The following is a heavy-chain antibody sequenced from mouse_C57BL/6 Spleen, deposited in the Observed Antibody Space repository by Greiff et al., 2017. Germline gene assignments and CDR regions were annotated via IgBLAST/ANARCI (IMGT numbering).Heavy chain of an antibody. CDR3: ARERAYYYGSSDV. V-gene: IGHV5-17*01. D-gene: IGHD1-1*01. CDR2: ISSGSSTI. J-gene: IGHJ1*03. CDR1: GFTFSDYG. Sequence: EVQRVESGGGLVKPGGSLKLSCAASGFTFSDYGMHWVRQAPEKGLEWVAYISSGSSTIYYADTVKGRFTISRDNAKNTLFLQMTSLRSEDTAMYYCARERAYYYGSSDVWGTGTTVTVSS.